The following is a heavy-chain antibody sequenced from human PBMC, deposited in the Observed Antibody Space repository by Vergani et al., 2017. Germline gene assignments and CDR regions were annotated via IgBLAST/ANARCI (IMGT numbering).Heavy chain of an antibody. J-gene: IGHJ6*02. D-gene: IGHD3-3*01. Sequence: EVQLLESGGGLVQPGGSLRLSCAASGFTFSSYEMNWVRQAPGKGLEWVSYISSSGSTIYYADSVKGRFTISRDNAKNSLYLQMNSLRAEDTAVYYCARASILDDVWGQGTTVTVSS. V-gene: IGHV3-48*03. CDR1: GFTFSSYE. CDR2: ISSSGSTI. CDR3: ARASILDDV.